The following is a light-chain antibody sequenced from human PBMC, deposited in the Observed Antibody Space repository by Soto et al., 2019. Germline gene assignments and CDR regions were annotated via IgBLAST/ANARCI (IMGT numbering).Light chain of an antibody. CDR2: DVS. J-gene: IGLJ2*01. CDR3: SSYTTSSTSHVV. CDR1: SSDVGGYNS. Sequence: QSVLTQPASVSGSPGQSITISCTGTSSDVGGYNSVSWYQQHPGKAPKLMIYDVSNRPSGVSNRVSGSKSGNTASLTISGLQAEDEADYYCSSYTTSSTSHVVFGGGTKLTVL. V-gene: IGLV2-14*01.